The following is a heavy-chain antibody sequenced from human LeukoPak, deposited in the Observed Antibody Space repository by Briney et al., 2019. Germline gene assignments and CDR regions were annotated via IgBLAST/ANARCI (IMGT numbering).Heavy chain of an antibody. D-gene: IGHD2/OR15-2a*01. CDR1: GLTFSVSA. J-gene: IGHJ4*02. CDR2: IRSKAKSYAT. V-gene: IGHV3-73*01. Sequence: PGGSLRLSCAASGLTFSVSAMHWVRQASGKGLEWVGRIRSKAKSYATAYAASVKGRFTISRDDSKNTTYLQMNSLKTEDTAVYYCTSRISYYYWGQGTLVTVSS. CDR3: TSRISYYY.